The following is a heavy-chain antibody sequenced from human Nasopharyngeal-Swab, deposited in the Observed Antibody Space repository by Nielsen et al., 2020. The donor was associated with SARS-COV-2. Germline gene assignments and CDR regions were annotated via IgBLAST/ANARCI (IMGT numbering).Heavy chain of an antibody. Sequence: VRQMPGKGLEWVANINPDGSVKFYVDSVKGRFTISRDNVYNSVYLQMSSLTAEDTAVHYCASAIAAAGSSWGQGTLVTVSS. CDR2: INPDGSVK. J-gene: IGHJ5*02. V-gene: IGHV3-7*05. D-gene: IGHD6-13*01. CDR3: ASAIAAAGSS.